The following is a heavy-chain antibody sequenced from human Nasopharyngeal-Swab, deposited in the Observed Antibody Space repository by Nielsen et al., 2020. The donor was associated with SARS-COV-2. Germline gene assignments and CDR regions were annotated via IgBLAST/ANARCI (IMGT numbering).Heavy chain of an antibody. V-gene: IGHV5-51*01. Sequence: GESLKISCQGSGYTFSSYWIAWVRQMPGKGLEWMGMIYPSDSDTRYSPYFQGQVTMSVDKSINTAYLHWSSLKASDTAMYYCARHGGFCSSTSCYGGWFDPWGQGTQVIVSS. J-gene: IGHJ5*02. CDR3: ARHGGFCSSTSCYGGWFDP. CDR2: IYPSDSDT. CDR1: GYTFSSYW. D-gene: IGHD2-2*01.